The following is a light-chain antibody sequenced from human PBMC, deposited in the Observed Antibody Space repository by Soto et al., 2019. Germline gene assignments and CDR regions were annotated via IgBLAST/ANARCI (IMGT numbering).Light chain of an antibody. J-gene: IGLJ2*01. Sequence: QSALTQPASVSGSPGQSITISCTGTSSDVGGYNFVSWYQQHPGKAPKLMIYDVTYRPSGVSDRFSGSKSGNTASLTISGLQAEEEADYYCSSYRSRTLVVFGGGTKLTVL. CDR3: SSYRSRTLVV. CDR1: SSDVGGYNF. V-gene: IGLV2-14*01. CDR2: DVT.